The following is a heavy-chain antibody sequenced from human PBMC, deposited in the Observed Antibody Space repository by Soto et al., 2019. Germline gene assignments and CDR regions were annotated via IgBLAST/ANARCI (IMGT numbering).Heavy chain of an antibody. CDR1: GFTFSSYA. Sequence: EVPLVESGGGLVQPGGSLRLSCAASGFTFSSYAMHWVRQAPGKGLEYVSAISSNGGSTYYANSVKGRFTISRDNSKNTLYLQIGSLRAEDMAVYYCARGRDYYDSSGYYVFDYWGQGTLVTVSS. V-gene: IGHV3-64*01. D-gene: IGHD3-22*01. J-gene: IGHJ4*02. CDR2: ISSNGGST. CDR3: ARGRDYYDSSGYYVFDY.